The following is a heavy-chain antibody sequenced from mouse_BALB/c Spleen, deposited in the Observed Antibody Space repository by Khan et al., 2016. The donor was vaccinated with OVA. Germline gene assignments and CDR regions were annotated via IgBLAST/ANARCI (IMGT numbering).Heavy chain of an antibody. CDR3: ARAYYRFDGYYAMDY. CDR2: IWGGGGT. J-gene: IGHJ4*01. CDR1: GFSLSRYN. Sequence: VQLQESGPGLVAPSQSLSITCSVSGFSLSRYNIHWVRQPPGKGLEWLGMIWGGGGTDYNSTLKSRLTISKDNSESQVFLKMNSLQTDDTAMYYCARAYYRFDGYYAMDYWGKGTSVTGSS. D-gene: IGHD2-14*01. V-gene: IGHV2-6-4*01.